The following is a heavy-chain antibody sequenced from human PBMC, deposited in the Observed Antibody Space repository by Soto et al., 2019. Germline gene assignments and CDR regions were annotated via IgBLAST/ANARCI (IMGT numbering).Heavy chain of an antibody. Sequence: QLQLQESGSGLVKPSETLSLTCAVSGGSISSAGYSWTWLRQPPGKGLEWLGYIFHTGSTSYNPSLTSRVTISIDRSKNQFSLKLTSATAADTAVYDCAVGRDWFAPWGQGALVTVSP. J-gene: IGHJ5*02. V-gene: IGHV4-30-2*01. CDR1: GGSISSAGYS. CDR2: IFHTGST. CDR3: AVGRDWFAP.